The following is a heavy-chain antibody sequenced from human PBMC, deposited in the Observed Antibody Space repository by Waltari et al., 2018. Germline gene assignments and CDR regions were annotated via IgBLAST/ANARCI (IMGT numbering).Heavy chain of an antibody. CDR2: IYHSGST. Sequence: QVQLQESGPGLVKPSETLSLTCAVSGYSISSGYYWGWIRQPPWNGLGWIGSIYHSGSTYYNPSLKSRVTISVDTSKNQFSLKLSSVTAADTAVYYCARDAHYCSSTSCFHDAFDIWGQGTMVTVSS. D-gene: IGHD2-2*01. V-gene: IGHV4-38-2*02. J-gene: IGHJ3*02. CDR3: ARDAHYCSSTSCFHDAFDI. CDR1: GYSISSGYY.